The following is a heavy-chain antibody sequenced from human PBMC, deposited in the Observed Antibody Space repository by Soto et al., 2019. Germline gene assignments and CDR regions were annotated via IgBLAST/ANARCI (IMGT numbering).Heavy chain of an antibody. V-gene: IGHV3-30*18. CDR1: GFTFSSYG. CDR3: AKADEGDYASYSYGMDV. Sequence: PGGSLRLSCAASGFTFSSYGMHWVRQAPGKGLEWVAVISYDGSNKYYADSVKGRFTISRDNSKNTLYLQMNSLRAEDTAVYYCAKADEGDYASYSYGMDVWGQGTTVTASS. D-gene: IGHD4-17*01. J-gene: IGHJ6*02. CDR2: ISYDGSNK.